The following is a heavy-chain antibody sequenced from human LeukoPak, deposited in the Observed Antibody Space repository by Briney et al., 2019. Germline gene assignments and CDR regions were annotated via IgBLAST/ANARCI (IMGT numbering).Heavy chain of an antibody. D-gene: IGHD2-15*01. Sequence: ASVKVSCKASGYTFTGYYMHWVRQAPGQGLEWMGWINPNSGGTASAQKFQGRVTMTRNTSISTAYMELTGLRSEDTAMYFCARKGLLGSGKPWFDPWGQRTLVTVSS. CDR1: GYTFTGYY. CDR2: INPNSGGT. V-gene: IGHV1-2*02. CDR3: ARKGLLGSGKPWFDP. J-gene: IGHJ5*02.